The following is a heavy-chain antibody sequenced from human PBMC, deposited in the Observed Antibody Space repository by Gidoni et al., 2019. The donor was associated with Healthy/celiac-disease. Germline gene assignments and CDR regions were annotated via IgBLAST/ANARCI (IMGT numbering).Heavy chain of an antibody. CDR3: ASPVGQGLPPDY. CDR2: IWYDGSNK. J-gene: IGHJ4*02. V-gene: IGHV3-33*01. D-gene: IGHD6-19*01. CDR1: GFTFSSYG. Sequence: QVQLVESGGGVVQPGRSLRLSCAASGFTFSSYGMHWVRQAPGKGLEWVAVIWYDGSNKYYADSMKGRFTISRDNSKNTLYLQMNSLRAEDTAVYYCASPVGQGLPPDYWGQGTLVTVSS.